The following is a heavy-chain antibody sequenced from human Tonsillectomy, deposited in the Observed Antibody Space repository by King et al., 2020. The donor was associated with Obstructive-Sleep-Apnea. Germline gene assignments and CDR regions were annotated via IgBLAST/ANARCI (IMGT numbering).Heavy chain of an antibody. J-gene: IGHJ6*02. CDR2: IVVGSGNT. Sequence: QLVESGPEVNKPGTSVKVSCKASGFTFTSSAMQWVRQARGQRLEWIGWIVVGSGNTNYAQKFQERLTITRDMSTSTAYMELSSLRSEDTSVYYCSTGDGGLIYYYYGMDVWGQGTTVTVSS. CDR3: STGDGGLIYYYYGMDV. V-gene: IGHV1-58*02. D-gene: IGHD4-23*01. CDR1: GFTFTSSA.